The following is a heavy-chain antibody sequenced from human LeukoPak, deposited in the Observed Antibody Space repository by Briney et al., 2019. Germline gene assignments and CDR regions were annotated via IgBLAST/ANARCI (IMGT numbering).Heavy chain of an antibody. D-gene: IGHD1-26*01. J-gene: IGHJ3*02. CDR3: AKEGMGSEATTADGAFDI. CDR2: LYDTGIT. V-gene: IGHV4-4*08. CDR1: GGSISVYH. Sequence: SETLSLTCPVSGGSISVYHWSWIRQPPGKGLEWIGYLYDTGITNYSPSLKSRVTISVDTSNNQISLKLTSVTAADTAIYFCAKEGMGSEATTADGAFDIWGQGTTVTVSS.